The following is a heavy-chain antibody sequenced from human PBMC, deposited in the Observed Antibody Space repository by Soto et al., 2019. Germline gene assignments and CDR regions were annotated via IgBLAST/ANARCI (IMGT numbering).Heavy chain of an antibody. D-gene: IGHD1-26*01. CDR2: IWYDGSNK. V-gene: IGHV3-33*01. J-gene: IGHJ6*02. Sequence: PGGSLRLSCAASGFTFSSYGMHWVRQAPGKGLEWVAVIWYDGSNKYYADSVKGRFTISRDNSKNTLYLQMNSLRAEDTAVYYCAREGHDVVGATDYYYYGMDVWGQGTTVTVSS. CDR1: GFTFSSYG. CDR3: AREGHDVVGATDYYYYGMDV.